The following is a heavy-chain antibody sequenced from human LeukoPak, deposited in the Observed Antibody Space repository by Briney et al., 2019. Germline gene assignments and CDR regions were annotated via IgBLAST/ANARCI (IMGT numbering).Heavy chain of an antibody. J-gene: IGHJ4*02. CDR1: GGSISSYY. CDR2: IYYSGST. D-gene: IGHD6-19*01. CDR3: ARAGYSSGWSQFDY. Sequence: SETLSLTCTVSGGSISSYYWGWIRQPPGKGLEWIGYIYYSGSTNYNPSLKSRVTISVDTSKNQFSLKLSSVTAADTAVYYCARAGYSSGWSQFDYWGQGTLVTVSS. V-gene: IGHV4-59*12.